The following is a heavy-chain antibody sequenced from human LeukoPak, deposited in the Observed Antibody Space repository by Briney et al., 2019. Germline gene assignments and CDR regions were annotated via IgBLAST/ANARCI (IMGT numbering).Heavy chain of an antibody. D-gene: IGHD5-18*01. CDR3: ATHEGIRDTTTSYGLDV. CDR2: IYPGDSDT. Sequence: GESLKISCKGSGYSFTSYWIGWVRQMPGKGLEWMGIIYPGDSDTRYSPPFQGQVTISVDKTITTAYLQWSSLKASDTAVYYCATHEGIRDTTTSYGLDVWGQGTTVTVSS. CDR1: GYSFTSYW. V-gene: IGHV5-51*01. J-gene: IGHJ6*02.